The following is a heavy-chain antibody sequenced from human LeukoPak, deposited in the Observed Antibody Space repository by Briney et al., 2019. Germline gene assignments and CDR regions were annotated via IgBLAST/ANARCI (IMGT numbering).Heavy chain of an antibody. J-gene: IGHJ4*02. D-gene: IGHD1-26*01. V-gene: IGHV3-48*01. CDR2: ISSSSSTI. CDR3: ARGAPSGSYYY. CDR1: GFTFSSYS. Sequence: GGSLRLSCAASGFTFSSYSMKWVRQAPGRGLEWVSYISSSSSTIYYADSVKGRFTISRDNAKNSLYLQMNSLRAEDTAVYYCARGAPSGSYYYWGQGTLVTVSS.